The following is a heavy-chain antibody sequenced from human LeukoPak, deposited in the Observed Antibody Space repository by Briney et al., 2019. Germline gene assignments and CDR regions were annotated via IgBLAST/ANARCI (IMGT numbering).Heavy chain of an antibody. CDR2: FDPEDGET. CDR1: GYTLTELS. J-gene: IGHJ5*02. V-gene: IGHV1-24*01. Sequence: ASVKVSCKVSGYTLTELSMHWVRQAPGKGREWRGGFDPEDGETIYAQKFLGRVTMTEDTPTDTAYMELSSLRSEDTAVYYCAKPTHVRGGPWFDPWGQGTLVTVSS. CDR3: AKPTHVRGGPWFDP. D-gene: IGHD1-14*01.